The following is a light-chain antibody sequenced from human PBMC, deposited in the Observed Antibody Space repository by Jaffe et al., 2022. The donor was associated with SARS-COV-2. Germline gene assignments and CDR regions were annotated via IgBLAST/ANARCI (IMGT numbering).Light chain of an antibody. CDR1: SSDIGGYNY. J-gene: IGLJ2*01. CDR2: DVT. Sequence: QSALTQPASVSGSPGQSITISCTGTSSDIGGYNYVSWYQQHPGKAPKLMIYDVTYRPSGVSNRFSGSKSGNTASLTISGLQAEDEGDYYCSSDSSGTTMIFGGGTKLTVL. V-gene: IGLV2-14*01. CDR3: SSDSSGTTMI.